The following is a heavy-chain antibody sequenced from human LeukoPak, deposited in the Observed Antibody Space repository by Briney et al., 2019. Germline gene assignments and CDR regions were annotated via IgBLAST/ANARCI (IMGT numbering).Heavy chain of an antibody. CDR2: IYYSGST. CDR3: ARQYCSGGSRYSRGGEY. Sequence: SETLSLTCTVSGGSISSSNYYWGWIRQPPGKGLEWIGSIYYSGSTYYNPSLKSRVTISVDTSKNQFSLKLSSVTAADTAVYYCARQYCSGGSRYSRGGEYWGQGTLVTVSS. D-gene: IGHD2-15*01. CDR1: GGSISSSNYY. J-gene: IGHJ4*02. V-gene: IGHV4-39*01.